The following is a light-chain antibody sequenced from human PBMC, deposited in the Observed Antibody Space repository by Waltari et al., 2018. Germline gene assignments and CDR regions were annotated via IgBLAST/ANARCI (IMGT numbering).Light chain of an antibody. CDR1: QSVLYTSNNKNY. CDR3: HQYYATPPDGKT. Sequence: DIVMTQSPDSLAVSLGERATINCKSSQSVLYTSNNKNYLAWYQQKAGQPPKLLIYWASTRESGVPARLSGSGSGTDFTLTISSLQAEDVAVYYCHQYYATPPDGKTFGQGTKVEIK. V-gene: IGKV4-1*01. CDR2: WAS. J-gene: IGKJ1*01.